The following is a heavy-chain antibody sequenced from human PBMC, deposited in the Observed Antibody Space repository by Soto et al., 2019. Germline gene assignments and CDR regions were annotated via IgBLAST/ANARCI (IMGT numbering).Heavy chain of an antibody. Sequence: EAQLVESGGGLVQPGRSLRLSCGGSGFIFDDFAIHWVRQAPGKGLEWVSGISWNSDSIGYADSVKGRFTISRDNAKNALYLQMNSLRVEDTAFYYCAKVGGLYDFWSGPLHFDLWGQGTLVPVSS. CDR3: AKVGGLYDFWSGPLHFDL. J-gene: IGHJ4*02. CDR1: GFIFDDFA. V-gene: IGHV3-9*01. D-gene: IGHD3-3*01. CDR2: ISWNSDSI.